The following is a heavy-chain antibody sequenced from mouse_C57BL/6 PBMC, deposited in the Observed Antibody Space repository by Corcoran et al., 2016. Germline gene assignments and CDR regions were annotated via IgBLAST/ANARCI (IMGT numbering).Heavy chain of an antibody. CDR2: INPNNGGT. CDR1: GYTFTDYY. D-gene: IGHD2-4*01. J-gene: IGHJ3*01. CDR3: ARDHYDYPFAY. Sequence: EVQLQQSGPELVKPGASVKISCKASGYTFTDYYMNWVKQSHGKSLEWIGDINPNNGGTSYNQKFKGKATLTVDKSSNTAYMELRSLTSEDSAVYYCARDHYDYPFAYWGQGTLVTVSA. V-gene: IGHV1-26*01.